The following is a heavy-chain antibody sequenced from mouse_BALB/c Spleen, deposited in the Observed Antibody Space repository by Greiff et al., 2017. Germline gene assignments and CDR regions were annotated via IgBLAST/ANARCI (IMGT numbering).Heavy chain of an antibody. J-gene: IGHJ3*01. Sequence: VMLVESGPGLVAPSQSLSITCPVSGFSLTSYGVHWVRQPPGKGLEWLGVIWAGGSTNYNSALMSRLSISKDNSKSQVFLKMNSLQTDDTAMYYCAREDYYRSAWFAYWGQGTLVTVSA. V-gene: IGHV2-9*02. CDR3: AREDYYRSAWFAY. CDR2: IWAGGST. CDR1: GFSLTSYG. D-gene: IGHD2-14*01.